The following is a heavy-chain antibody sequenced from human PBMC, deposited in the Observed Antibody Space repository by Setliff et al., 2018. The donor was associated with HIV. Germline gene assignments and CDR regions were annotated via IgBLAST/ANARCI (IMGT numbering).Heavy chain of an antibody. J-gene: IGHJ4*02. D-gene: IGHD6-19*01. CDR2: FYTSGST. CDR1: GGSISSGSYY. Sequence: KTSETLSLTCTVSGGSISSGSYYWSWIRQPPGKGLEWIGRFYTSGSTNYSPSLKSRVTMSVDTSKNQFSLKLSSVTAADTAVYYCARGDWYDFFDYWGQGTLVTVSS. CDR3: ARGDWYDFFDY. V-gene: IGHV4-61*02.